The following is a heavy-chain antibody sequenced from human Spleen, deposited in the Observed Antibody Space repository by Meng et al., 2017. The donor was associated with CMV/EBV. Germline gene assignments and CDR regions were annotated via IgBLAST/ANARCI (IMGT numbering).Heavy chain of an antibody. CDR3: GRDQRGPYYYNGMDV. D-gene: IGHD6-25*01. Sequence: GGSLRLSCAASGFTFSNSDMNWVRQAPGKGLEWVSGVSWNGSRTHYADSVKGRFTISRDTSKNTLYLQMSSLRAEDTAVYYCGRDQRGPYYYNGMDVWGRGTTVTVSS. J-gene: IGHJ6*02. CDR2: VSWNGSRT. V-gene: IGHV3-35*01. CDR1: GFTFSNSD.